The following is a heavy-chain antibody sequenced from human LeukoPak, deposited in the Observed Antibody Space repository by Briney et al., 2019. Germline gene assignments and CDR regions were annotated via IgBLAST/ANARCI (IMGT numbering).Heavy chain of an antibody. D-gene: IGHD2-2*01. Sequence: GGSLRLSCAASGFTFDDYAMHWVRQAPGKGLEWVSGISWNSGSIGYADSVKGRFTISRDNAKNSLYLQMNSLRAEDTALYYCATSPGVVPAPTDYWGQGTLVTVRS. CDR1: GFTFDDYA. CDR2: ISWNSGSI. J-gene: IGHJ4*02. CDR3: ATSPGVVPAPTDY. V-gene: IGHV3-9*01.